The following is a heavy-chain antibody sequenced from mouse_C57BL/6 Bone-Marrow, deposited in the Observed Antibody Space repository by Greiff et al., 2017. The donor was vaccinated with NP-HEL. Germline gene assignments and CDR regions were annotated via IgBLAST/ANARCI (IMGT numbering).Heavy chain of an antibody. D-gene: IGHD2-2*01. V-gene: IGHV5-4*03. Sequence: EVKLMESGGGLVKPGGSLKLSCAASGFTFSSYAMSWVRQTPEKRLEWVATISDGGSYTYYPDNVKGRFTISRDNAKNNLYLQMSHLKSEDTAMYYGARGWLRRTYWGQGTSVTVSS. J-gene: IGHJ4*01. CDR3: ARGWLRRTY. CDR1: GFTFSSYA. CDR2: ISDGGSYT.